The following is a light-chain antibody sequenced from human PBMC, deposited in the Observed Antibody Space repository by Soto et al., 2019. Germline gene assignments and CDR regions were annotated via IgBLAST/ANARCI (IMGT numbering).Light chain of an antibody. CDR1: QSFTGM. V-gene: IGKV1-5*01. CDR2: DAS. Sequence: DIPMTQSPSTLSASVGDRVTITCRASQSFTGMLAWYQQKPGKAPKLLIYDASSLKSGVPSRFSGSGSGTEFTLTISSLQPDDFATYYCQQYHSYSTFGQGTRLESK. J-gene: IGKJ2*01. CDR3: QQYHSYST.